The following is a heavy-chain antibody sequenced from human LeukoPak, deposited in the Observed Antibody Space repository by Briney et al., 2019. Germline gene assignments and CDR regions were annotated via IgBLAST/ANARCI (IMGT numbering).Heavy chain of an antibody. D-gene: IGHD3-9*01. CDR3: ARGGGRYFDWLLYY. CDR1: GFTFSSYS. J-gene: IGHJ4*02. Sequence: GGSLRLSCAASGFTFSSYSMNWVRQAPGKGLEWVSSISSSSRYIYYADSVKGRFTISRDNAKNSLYLQMNSLRAEDTAVYYCARGGGRYFDWLLYYWGQGTLVTVSS. V-gene: IGHV3-21*01. CDR2: ISSSSRYI.